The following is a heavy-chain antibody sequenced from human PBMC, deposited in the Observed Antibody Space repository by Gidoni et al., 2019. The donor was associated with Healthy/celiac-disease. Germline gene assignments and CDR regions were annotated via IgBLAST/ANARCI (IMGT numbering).Heavy chain of an antibody. Sequence: VQLVHSVADVKKPGESLRISCKGSRYSFPSYWIIWVCQMPGKGLEWMGRIDPSDSYTNYSPAVQGNVTISADKYISTAYLQWSSLKASDTAMYYCARAGDYDSSGYLDYWGQGTLVTVSS. CDR1: RYSFPSYW. V-gene: IGHV5-10-1*03. D-gene: IGHD3-22*01. J-gene: IGHJ4*02. CDR2: IDPSDSYT. CDR3: ARAGDYDSSGYLDY.